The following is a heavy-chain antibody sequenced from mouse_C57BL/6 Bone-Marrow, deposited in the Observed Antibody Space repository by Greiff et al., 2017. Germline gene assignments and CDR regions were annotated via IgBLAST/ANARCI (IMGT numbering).Heavy chain of an antibody. Sequence: QVQLQQSGPELVKPGASVKISCKASGYAFSSSWMNWVKQRPGKGLEWIGRIYPGDGDTNYNGKFKGKATLTADKSSSTAYMQLSSLTSEDSAVYFCARNGYYYFDYWGQGTTLTGSS. V-gene: IGHV1-82*01. CDR2: IYPGDGDT. D-gene: IGHD2-3*01. J-gene: IGHJ2*01. CDR1: GYAFSSSW. CDR3: ARNGYYYFDY.